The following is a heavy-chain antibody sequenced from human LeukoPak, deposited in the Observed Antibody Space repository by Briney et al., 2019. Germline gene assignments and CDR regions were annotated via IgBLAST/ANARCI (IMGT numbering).Heavy chain of an antibody. CDR2: VNNGGSDT. D-gene: IGHD2-8*02. CDR1: GFTFSSHW. V-gene: IGHV3-74*01. Sequence: GGSLRLSCAASGFTFSSHWMHWVRQAPGKGLLWVSRVNNGGSDTIYADSVKRRFTISRDNAKNTLDLQMNSLRAEDTAVYCCARGSTGPDFWGQGTVVTVSS. J-gene: IGHJ4*02. CDR3: ARGSTGPDF.